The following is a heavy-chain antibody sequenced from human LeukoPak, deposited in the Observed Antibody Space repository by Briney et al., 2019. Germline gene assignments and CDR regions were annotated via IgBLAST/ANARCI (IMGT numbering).Heavy chain of an antibody. J-gene: IGHJ4*02. CDR3: ARSGYCSSTSCYTFDY. D-gene: IGHD2-2*02. Sequence: SGTLSLTCAVSGGSISTSNWWSWVRQPPGKGLEWIGEIYHSGSTNHDPSLKSRVTISVDRSKNQFSLKLSSVTAADTAVYYCARSGYCSSTSCYTFDYWGQGTLVTVSS. CDR1: GGSISTSNW. CDR2: IYHSGST. V-gene: IGHV4-4*02.